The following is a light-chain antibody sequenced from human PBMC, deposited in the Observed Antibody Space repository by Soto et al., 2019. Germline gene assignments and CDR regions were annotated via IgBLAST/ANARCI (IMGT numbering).Light chain of an antibody. V-gene: IGLV1-40*01. Sequence: SALTQPASVSGAPGQRVTISCTGSSSNIGAGYDVHWYQQLPGTAPKLLLYGNSNRPSGVPDRFSGSKSGTSASLAITGLQAEDEADYYCQSYDSSLSGYNYVFGTGTKVTVL. CDR1: SSNIGAGYD. J-gene: IGLJ1*01. CDR3: QSYDSSLSGYNYV. CDR2: GNS.